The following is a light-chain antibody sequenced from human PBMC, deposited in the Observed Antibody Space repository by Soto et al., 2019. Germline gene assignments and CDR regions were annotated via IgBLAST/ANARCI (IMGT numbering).Light chain of an antibody. CDR3: QQYVNSPGT. CDR2: GAS. Sequence: EVVLTQSPDTLSLSPGERATLSCGASQSVNSNYLAWFQQKPGQAPKLLIYGASNRATGIPDRFSSSGSGTDFTLTISRLEPEDFAVYYCQQYVNSPGTFGQGTKVEIK. J-gene: IGKJ1*01. CDR1: QSVNSNY. V-gene: IGKV3-20*01.